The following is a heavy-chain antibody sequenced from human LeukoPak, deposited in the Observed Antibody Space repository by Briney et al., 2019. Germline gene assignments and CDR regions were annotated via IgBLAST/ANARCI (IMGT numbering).Heavy chain of an antibody. J-gene: IGHJ3*02. V-gene: IGHV1-24*01. D-gene: IGHD2-2*01. CDR1: GYTLTELS. Sequence: ASGKVSCKVSGYTLTELSMQWGRQAPGNGPEGMGGFDPEDGETIYAQKFQGRVTMTEDTSTDTAYMELSSLRSEDTAVYYCATVWDCSSTSCAFDIWGQGTMVTVSS. CDR2: FDPEDGET. CDR3: ATVWDCSSTSCAFDI.